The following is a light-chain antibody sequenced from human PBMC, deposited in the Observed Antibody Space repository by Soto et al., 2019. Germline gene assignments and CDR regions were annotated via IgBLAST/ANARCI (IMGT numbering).Light chain of an antibody. Sequence: QSALTQPTSVSGSPGQSITISCTGVSSDIGGYNHVSWYQQHPGKVPRLIIYDVDNRPLGVSNRFSGSQSGNMASLTISGLQAEDEDDYYCCAYTARTTRSWVFGGGTKLTVL. V-gene: IGLV2-14*03. CDR2: DVD. CDR1: SSDIGGYNH. J-gene: IGLJ3*02. CDR3: CAYTARTTRSWV.